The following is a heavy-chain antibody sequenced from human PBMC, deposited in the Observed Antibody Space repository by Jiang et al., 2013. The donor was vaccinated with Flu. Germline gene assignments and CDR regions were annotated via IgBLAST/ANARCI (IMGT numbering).Heavy chain of an antibody. CDR3: TRDPTELWARRDAFDV. CDR2: ISGRGTA. J-gene: IGHJ3*01. V-gene: IGHV4-4*07. CDR1: GGSIRVYY. Sequence: LLKPSETLSLTCTVSGGSIRVYYWSWIRQPAGRGLEWVGRISGRGTANYNPSLKSRVTMSVDVSKNQFSLRLTSVTAADTAIYYCTRDPTELWARRDAFDVWGQGTMVTVSS. D-gene: IGHD1-14*01.